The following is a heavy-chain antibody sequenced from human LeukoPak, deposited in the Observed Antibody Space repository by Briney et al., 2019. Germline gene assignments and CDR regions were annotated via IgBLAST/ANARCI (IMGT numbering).Heavy chain of an antibody. CDR1: GSRFTSYW. J-gene: IGHJ6*02. CDR2: IYPGDSDT. Sequence: GESLKISSKGSGSRFTSYWIGWVRPMPGKGLEWMGIIYPGDSDTRYSPSFQGQVTISADKSISTAYLQWSSLKASDTAMYYCARPNDVDYYYGMDVCGQGTTVTVSS. V-gene: IGHV5-51*01. CDR3: ARPNDVDYYYGMDV.